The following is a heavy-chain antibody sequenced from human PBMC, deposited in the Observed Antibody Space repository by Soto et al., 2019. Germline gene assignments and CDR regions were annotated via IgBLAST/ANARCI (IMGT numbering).Heavy chain of an antibody. J-gene: IGHJ6*04. V-gene: IGHV4-34*01. CDR2: INHSGST. CDR1: GGSFSGYY. Sequence: SETLSLTCAVYGGSFSGYYWSWIRQPPGKGLEWIGEINHSGSTNYNPSLKSRVTISVDTSKNQFSLKLSSVTAADTAVYYCARVKIFGVVIIRTDGMDVWGKGTTVP. CDR3: ARVKIFGVVIIRTDGMDV. D-gene: IGHD3-3*01.